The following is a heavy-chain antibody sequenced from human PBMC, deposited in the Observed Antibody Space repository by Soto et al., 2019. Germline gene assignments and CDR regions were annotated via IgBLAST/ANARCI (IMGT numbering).Heavy chain of an antibody. CDR3: ARDSYGGGDFDY. V-gene: IGHV3-21*01. Sequence: EVQLVESGGGLVKPGGSLRLSCAASGFTFSSYSMNWVRQAPGKGLEWVSSISSSSSYIYYADSVKGRFTISRDNAKNSLYLQMNSLRAEDTAVYYCARDSYGGGDFDYWGQGTLVTVSS. CDR2: ISSSSSYI. D-gene: IGHD3-10*01. J-gene: IGHJ4*02. CDR1: GFTFSSYS.